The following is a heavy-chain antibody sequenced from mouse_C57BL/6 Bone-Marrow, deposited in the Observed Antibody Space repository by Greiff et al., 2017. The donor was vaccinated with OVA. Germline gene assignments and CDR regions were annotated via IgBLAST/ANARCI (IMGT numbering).Heavy chain of an antibody. CDR2: IYPGDGDT. Sequence: QVQLKQSGPELVKPGASVKISCKASGYAFSSSWMNWVKQRPGKGLEWIGRIYPGDGDTNYNGKFKGKATLTADKSSSTAYMQLSSLTSEDSAVYFCARKGNYYGSSSFAYWGQGTLVTVSA. CDR3: ARKGNYYGSSSFAY. J-gene: IGHJ3*01. CDR1: GYAFSSSW. D-gene: IGHD1-1*01. V-gene: IGHV1-82*01.